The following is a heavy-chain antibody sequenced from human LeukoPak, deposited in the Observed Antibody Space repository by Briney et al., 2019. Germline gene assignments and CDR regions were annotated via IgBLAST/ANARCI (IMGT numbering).Heavy chain of an antibody. J-gene: IGHJ4*02. CDR1: GYTFTSHG. V-gene: IGHV1-18*01. D-gene: IGHD6-19*01. Sequence: ASVKVSCKASGYTFTSHGVSWVRQAPGQGLEWMGWISAYNGNTNYAQKLQGRVTMTTDTSTSTAYKELRSLRSDDTAVYYCARDAAVAGTHYFDYWGQGTLVTVSS. CDR3: ARDAAVAGTHYFDY. CDR2: ISAYNGNT.